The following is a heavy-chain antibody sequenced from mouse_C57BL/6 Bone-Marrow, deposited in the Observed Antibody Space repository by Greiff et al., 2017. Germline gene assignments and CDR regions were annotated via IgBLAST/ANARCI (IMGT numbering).Heavy chain of an antibody. CDR3: ARGTTVVATDYAMDY. CDR1: GFTFSSYT. CDR2: ISGGGGNT. Sequence: EVQGVESGGGLVKPGGSLKLSCAASGFTFSSYTMSWVRQTPEKRLEWVATISGGGGNTYYPDSVKGRFTISRDNAKNTLYLQMSRLRSEDTALYYCARGTTVVATDYAMDYWGQGTSVTGSS. D-gene: IGHD1-1*01. J-gene: IGHJ4*01. V-gene: IGHV5-9*01.